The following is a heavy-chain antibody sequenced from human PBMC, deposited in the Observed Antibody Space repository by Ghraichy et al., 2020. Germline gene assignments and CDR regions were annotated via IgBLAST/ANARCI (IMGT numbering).Heavy chain of an antibody. CDR1: GFPFSTYR. CDR2: ISASSSFI. Sequence: GTLSLTCAASGFPFSTYRMNWVRQAPGKGLEWVSIISASSSFIYYADSVKGRFTISRDNAKNSLYLQMNSLRADDTAVYYCARDDYDSSGYHIDYWGQGTLVTVSS. D-gene: IGHD3-22*01. CDR3: ARDDYDSSGYHIDY. V-gene: IGHV3-21*01. J-gene: IGHJ4*02.